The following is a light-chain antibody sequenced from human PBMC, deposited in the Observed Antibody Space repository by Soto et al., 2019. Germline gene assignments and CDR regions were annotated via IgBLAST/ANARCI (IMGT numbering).Light chain of an antibody. Sequence: EIVLTHSPATLSVSPGVRATLSCRASQSVSRNLAWYQQKPGQAPRLLIYGASSRATGIPVRFSGSGSGTEFTLTISSLQSEDFAVYYCQQYNNWPLTFGQGTRLEIK. CDR3: QQYNNWPLT. V-gene: IGKV3-15*01. CDR1: QSVSRN. CDR2: GAS. J-gene: IGKJ5*01.